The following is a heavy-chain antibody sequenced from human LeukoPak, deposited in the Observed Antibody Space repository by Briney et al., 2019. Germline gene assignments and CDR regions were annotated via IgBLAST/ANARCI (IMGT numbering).Heavy chain of an antibody. V-gene: IGHV4-39*01. D-gene: IGHD6-13*01. Sequence: TSETLSLTCTVSGGSISSSSYYWGWIRQPPGKGLEWIGSIYYSGSTYYNPSLKSRVTISVDTSKNQFSLKLSSVTAADTAVYYCARLIPQVGIAEHWGQGTLVTVSS. CDR1: GGSISSSSYY. J-gene: IGHJ1*01. CDR3: ARLIPQVGIAEH. CDR2: IYYSGST.